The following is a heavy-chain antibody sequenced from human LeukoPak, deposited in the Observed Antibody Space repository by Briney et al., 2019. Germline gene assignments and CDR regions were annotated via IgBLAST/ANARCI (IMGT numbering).Heavy chain of an antibody. V-gene: IGHV3-74*01. Sequence: GGSLRLSCGASGFTFSSYWMHWVRQAPGKGLVWVSRINSHGSSTSYADSVKGRFTISRDNAKNSLYLQMNSLRAEDTALYYCAKDISSSGWYYVDYWGQGTLVTVSS. CDR1: GFTFSSYW. J-gene: IGHJ4*02. CDR3: AKDISSSGWYYVDY. CDR2: INSHGSST. D-gene: IGHD6-19*01.